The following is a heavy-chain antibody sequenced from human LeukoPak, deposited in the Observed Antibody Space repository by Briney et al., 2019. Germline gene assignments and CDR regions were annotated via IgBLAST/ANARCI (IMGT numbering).Heavy chain of an antibody. CDR2: INPNSGGT. D-gene: IGHD2-2*01. CDR3: ARAGVRSCSSTSCYGYYYYYMDV. Sequence: GASVKVSCKASGYTFTGYYMHWVRQAPGQGLEWMGWINPNSGGTNYAQKFQGRVTVTRDTSISTAYMELSRLGSDDTAVYYCARAGVRSCSSTSCYGYYYYYMDVWGKGTTVTVSS. V-gene: IGHV1-2*02. J-gene: IGHJ6*03. CDR1: GYTFTGYY.